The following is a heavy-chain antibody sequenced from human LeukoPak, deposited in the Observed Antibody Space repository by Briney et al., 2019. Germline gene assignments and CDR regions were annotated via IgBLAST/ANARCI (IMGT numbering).Heavy chain of an antibody. CDR1: EFTLSNYW. CDR3: ATVAGYFDY. CDR2: IQKDGSQK. J-gene: IGHJ4*02. Sequence: PGGSLRLSCAASEFTLSNYWMSGVRQAPGKGLEWVASIQKDGSQKYYLVSVKGRFTISRDNTKNSLYLHMSSLRADDTAVYFCATVAGYFDYWGQGTLVTVSS. D-gene: IGHD2-21*01. V-gene: IGHV3-7*01.